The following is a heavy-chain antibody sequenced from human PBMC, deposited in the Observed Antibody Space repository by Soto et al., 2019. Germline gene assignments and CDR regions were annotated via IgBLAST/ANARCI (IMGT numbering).Heavy chain of an antibody. Sequence: QVQLQQRGAGLLRPSETLSLTCAVSTESLRGYYWTWIRQSPGKGLEWIGEISQSGFTNYNPSLESRVTLSVDTSKSEFSLHLTSMTAADTALYYCARGLFSSGCYSYFDPWGQGTPVTVSS. J-gene: IGHJ5*02. D-gene: IGHD6-19*01. V-gene: IGHV4-34*01. CDR3: ARGLFSSGCYSYFDP. CDR2: ISQSGFT. CDR1: TESLRGYY.